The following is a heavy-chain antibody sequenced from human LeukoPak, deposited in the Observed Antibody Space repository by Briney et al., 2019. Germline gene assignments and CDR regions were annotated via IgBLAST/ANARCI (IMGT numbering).Heavy chain of an antibody. D-gene: IGHD6-19*01. CDR1: GFTFSSYW. J-gene: IGHJ4*02. Sequence: PGGSLRLSCAASGFTFSSYWMSWVRQAPGKGLEWVSVIYSGGGTFYSESVKGRFTISRDYSKNTLYLQMNSLRADDTAVYYCARDSSGPAFWGQGTLVTVSS. V-gene: IGHV3-53*01. CDR2: IYSGGGT. CDR3: ARDSSGPAF.